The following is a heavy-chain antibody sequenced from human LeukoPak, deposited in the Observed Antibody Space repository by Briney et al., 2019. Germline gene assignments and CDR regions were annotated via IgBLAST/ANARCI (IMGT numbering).Heavy chain of an antibody. CDR3: ARERVPSGSCLPYFQH. D-gene: IGHD1-26*01. J-gene: IGHJ1*01. CDR2: IIPILGIA. V-gene: IGHV1-69*04. CDR1: GGTFSSYA. Sequence: SVKVSCKASGGTFSSYAISWVRQAPGQGLEWMGRIIPILGIANYAQKFQGRVTITADKSTSTAYMELSSLRSEDTAVYYCARERVPSGSCLPYFQHWGQGTLVTVSS.